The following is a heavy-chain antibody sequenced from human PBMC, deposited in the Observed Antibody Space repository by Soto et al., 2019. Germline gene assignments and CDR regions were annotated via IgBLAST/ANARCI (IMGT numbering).Heavy chain of an antibody. CDR1: GGTFSSYA. D-gene: IGHD5-18*01. J-gene: IGHJ6*02. V-gene: IGHV1-69*12. CDR3: ARQGYSYGYYYYYGMDV. Sequence: QVQLVQSGAEVKKPGSSVKVSCKASGGTFSSYAISWVRQAAGQGLEWMGGIIPIFGTANYAQKFQGRVTITADDSTSTAYMELSSLRSEDTAVYYCARQGYSYGYYYYYGMDVWGQGTTVTVSS. CDR2: IIPIFGTA.